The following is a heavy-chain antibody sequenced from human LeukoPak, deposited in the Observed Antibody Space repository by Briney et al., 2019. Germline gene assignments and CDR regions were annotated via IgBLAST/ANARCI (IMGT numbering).Heavy chain of an antibody. CDR3: ARDNDILAWFDP. CDR1: GYTFTSYG. V-gene: IGHV1-18*01. Sequence: ASVKVSCKASGYTFTSYGISWVRQAPGQGLEWMGWISAYNGNTNYAQKLQGRVTMTTDTSTSTAYVELRSLRSDDTAVYYCARDNDILAWFDPWGQGTLVTVSS. D-gene: IGHD3-9*01. J-gene: IGHJ5*02. CDR2: ISAYNGNT.